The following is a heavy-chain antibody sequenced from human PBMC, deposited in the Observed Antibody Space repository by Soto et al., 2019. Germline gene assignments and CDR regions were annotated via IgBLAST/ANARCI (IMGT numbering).Heavy chain of an antibody. Sequence: VQLVESGGGVVQPGRSLRLSCAASGFTFSDYAMHWVRQAPGKGLEWVAVVSHDGRNTHYADSVKGRFTISRDSSKNTVSQEMTGLRGQGTGGSYGAEGGGEWLGTSAFDYWGQGALVTVSS. D-gene: IGHD6-19*01. CDR1: GFTFSDYA. CDR2: VSHDGRNT. V-gene: IGHV3-30*03. J-gene: IGHJ4*02. CDR3: AEGGGEWLGTSAFDY.